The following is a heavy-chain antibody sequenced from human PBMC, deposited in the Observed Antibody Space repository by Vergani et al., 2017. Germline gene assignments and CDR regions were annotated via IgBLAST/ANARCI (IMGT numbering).Heavy chain of an antibody. J-gene: IGHJ6*03. Sequence: VQLVESGGGVVQPGRSLRLSRAASGFTFSSYGMHWVRQAPGKGLEWVAVIWYDGSNKYYADSVKGRFSISRDNSKNTLYLQMNSLRAEDTAVYYCARAWEVYMDFWGKGTTVTFSS. V-gene: IGHV3-33*01. CDR1: GFTFSSYG. CDR2: IWYDGSNK. CDR3: ARAWEVYMDF. D-gene: IGHD1-26*01.